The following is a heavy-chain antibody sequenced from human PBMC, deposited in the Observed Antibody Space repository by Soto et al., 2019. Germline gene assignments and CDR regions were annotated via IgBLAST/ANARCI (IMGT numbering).Heavy chain of an antibody. CDR2: ISGSGGST. Sequence: EVQLLESGGGLVQPGGSLRLSCAASGFTFSSYAMSWVRQAPGKGLEWVSAISGSGGSTYYADSVKGRFTISRDNSKNTLYLQMNSLRAEDTAVYYCAKDRYYDSSGYYYVSFDYWGQGTLVTVSS. D-gene: IGHD3-22*01. CDR1: GFTFSSYA. CDR3: AKDRYYDSSGYYYVSFDY. V-gene: IGHV3-23*01. J-gene: IGHJ4*02.